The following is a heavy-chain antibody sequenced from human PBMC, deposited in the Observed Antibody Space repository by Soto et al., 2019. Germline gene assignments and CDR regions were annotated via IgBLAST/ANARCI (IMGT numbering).Heavy chain of an antibody. CDR1: GGSVSSGDYY. J-gene: IGHJ4*02. CDR2: VYYSGST. D-gene: IGHD1-1*01. CDR3: ARERTGDPTFFDY. Sequence: PSETLSLTCTVSGGSVSSGDYYWSWIRQPPGKGLRWIGYVYYSGSTDYNPSLKSRVTISVDTSKNQFSLKLTSVTVADTAVYYCARERTGDPTFFDYWGQGTLVTVSS. V-gene: IGHV4-61*08.